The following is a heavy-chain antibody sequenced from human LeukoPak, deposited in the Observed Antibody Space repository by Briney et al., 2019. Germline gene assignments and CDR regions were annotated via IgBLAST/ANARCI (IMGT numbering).Heavy chain of an antibody. CDR2: ISSSGSTI. J-gene: IGHJ4*02. Sequence: GGSLRLSSAASGFTFSDYYMSWIRQAPGKGLEWVSYISSSGSTIYYADSVKGRFTISRDNAKNSLYLQMNSLRAEDTAVYYCVRDLGLRYFDWLPDYWGQGTLVTVSS. CDR1: GFTFSDYY. CDR3: VRDLGLRYFDWLPDY. V-gene: IGHV3-11*01. D-gene: IGHD3-9*01.